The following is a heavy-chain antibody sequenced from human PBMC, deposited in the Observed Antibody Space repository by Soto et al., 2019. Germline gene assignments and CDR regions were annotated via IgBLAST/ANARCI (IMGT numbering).Heavy chain of an antibody. CDR2: IYYSGST. D-gene: IGHD3-22*01. Sequence: QVQLQESGPGLVKPSETLSLTCTVSGASISSYYWSWIRQPPGKGLEWIGYIYYSGSTNYNPSLKSRVTISVDTANHQFSPKLSSVTAADTAVDYCGVSTMIAGGYLQQWGQGTLGTVSS. CDR3: GVSTMIAGGYLQQ. J-gene: IGHJ1*01. CDR1: GASISSYY. V-gene: IGHV4-59*12.